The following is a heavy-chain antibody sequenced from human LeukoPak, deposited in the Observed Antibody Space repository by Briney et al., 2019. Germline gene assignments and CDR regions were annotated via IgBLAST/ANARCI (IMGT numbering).Heavy chain of an antibody. V-gene: IGHV4-59*01. Sequence: SETLSLTCTVSGGSISSYYWSWIRQPPGKGLEWIGYIYYSGSTNYSPSLKSRVTISVDTSENQFSLKLSSVTAADTSVYYCARGPRDTSGWWGWFDTWGQGNLVSVSS. J-gene: IGHJ5*02. CDR1: GGSISSYY. CDR3: ARGPRDTSGWWGWFDT. CDR2: IYYSGST. D-gene: IGHD6-19*01.